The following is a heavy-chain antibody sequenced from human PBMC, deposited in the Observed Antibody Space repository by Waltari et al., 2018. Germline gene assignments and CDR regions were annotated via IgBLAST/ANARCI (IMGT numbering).Heavy chain of an antibody. D-gene: IGHD2-21*01. CDR2: VNPQSGGT. V-gene: IGHV1-2*02. CDR1: GYTFTGFX. J-gene: IGHJ3*02. CDR3: TRGDIRVXXNGAFDI. Sequence: QLVQSGAEVKXPGASVKVSCXGSGYTFTGFXMHWVRQAPGQGLEWMGWVNPQSGGTQXAQKFQGRVIMTXDTXISTLXLXLNGLRSXXXAVYXCTRGDIRVXXNGAFDIXGQGTAVAVXS.